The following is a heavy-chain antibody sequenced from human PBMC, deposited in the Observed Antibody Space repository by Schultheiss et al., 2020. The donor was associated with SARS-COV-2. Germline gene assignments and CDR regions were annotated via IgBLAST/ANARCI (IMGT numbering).Heavy chain of an antibody. D-gene: IGHD1-1*01. J-gene: IGHJ6*02. V-gene: IGHV3-66*02. CDR1: GFTFSSYW. CDR3: AKDKGTGTTPGMDV. Sequence: GGSLRLSCAASGFTFSSYWMSWVRQAPGKGLEWVSVIYSGGSTYYADSVKGRFTISRDNSKNTLYLQMNSLRAEDTAVYYCAKDKGTGTTPGMDVWGQGTTVTVSS. CDR2: IYSGGST.